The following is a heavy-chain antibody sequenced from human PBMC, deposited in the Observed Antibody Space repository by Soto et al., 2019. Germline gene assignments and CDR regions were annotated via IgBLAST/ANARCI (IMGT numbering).Heavy chain of an antibody. CDR2: ISYDGSNK. J-gene: IGHJ4*02. Sequence: QVQLVESGGGVVQPGRSLRLSCAASGFTFSSYGMHWVRQAPGKGLEWVAVISYDGSNKYYADSVKGRFTISRDNSKNTLYLQMNSLRAEDTAVYYCAKDLRTGVTTPQFDYWGQGTLVTVSS. V-gene: IGHV3-30*18. D-gene: IGHD4-17*01. CDR3: AKDLRTGVTTPQFDY. CDR1: GFTFSSYG.